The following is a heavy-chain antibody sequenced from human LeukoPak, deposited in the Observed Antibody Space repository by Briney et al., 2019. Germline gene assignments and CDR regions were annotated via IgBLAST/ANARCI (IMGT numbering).Heavy chain of an antibody. Sequence: SETLSLTCTVSGGSITSNSYYWGWIRQPPGKGLEWIGSIYYSGSTYYNPSLKSRVTISVDTSKNQLSLTLTSVTAADTAVYHCARVGSGGAWFDFWGQGTLVSVSS. CDR2: IYYSGST. D-gene: IGHD6-19*01. V-gene: IGHV4-39*07. CDR1: GGSITSNSYY. CDR3: ARVGSGGAWFDF. J-gene: IGHJ4*02.